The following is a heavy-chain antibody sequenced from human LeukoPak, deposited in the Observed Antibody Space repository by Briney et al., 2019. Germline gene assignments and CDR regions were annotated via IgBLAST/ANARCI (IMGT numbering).Heavy chain of an antibody. J-gene: IGHJ3*02. CDR3: AREGSGSYYGVAFDI. D-gene: IGHD1-26*01. V-gene: IGHV3-7*01. Sequence: TGGSLRLSCAASGFTFSSYWMSWVRQAPGKGLEWVANIKQDGSEKYYVDSVKGRFTISRDNAKNSLYLQMNSLRAEDTAVYYCAREGSGSYYGVAFDIWGQGTMVTVSS. CDR2: IKQDGSEK. CDR1: GFTFSSYW.